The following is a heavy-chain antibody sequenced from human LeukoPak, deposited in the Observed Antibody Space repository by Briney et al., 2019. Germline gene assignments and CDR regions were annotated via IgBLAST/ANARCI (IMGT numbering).Heavy chain of an antibody. CDR3: ARATTLGPAAMIEGAFEI. CDR2: ISSSGSTI. D-gene: IGHD2-2*01. V-gene: IGHV3-48*03. J-gene: IGHJ3*02. CDR1: GFTFSSYE. Sequence: GSLRLSCAASGFTFSSYEMNWVRQAPGKGLEWVSYISSSGSTIYYADSVKGRFTISRDNAKNSLYLQMNSLRAEDTAVYYCARATTLGPAAMIEGAFEIWGQGTMVTVSS.